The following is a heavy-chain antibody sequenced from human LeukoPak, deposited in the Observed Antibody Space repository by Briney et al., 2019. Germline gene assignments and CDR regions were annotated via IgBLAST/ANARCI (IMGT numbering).Heavy chain of an antibody. J-gene: IGHJ4*02. D-gene: IGHD2-8*02. CDR2: ISHSGST. CDR3: AGHHPRNTVDF. Sequence: SQTLSLTCTVSGGSISNYYWSWIRQPPGKGLEWIGYISHSGSTNYSPSLKSRVTISLDTSKNQFSLKLSSVTAADTAVYYCAGHHPRNTVDFWGQGTLVTVSS. CDR1: GGSISNYY. V-gene: IGHV4-59*08.